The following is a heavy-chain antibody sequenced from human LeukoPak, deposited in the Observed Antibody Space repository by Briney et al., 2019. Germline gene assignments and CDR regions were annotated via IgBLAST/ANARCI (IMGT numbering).Heavy chain of an antibody. V-gene: IGHV1-2*02. CDR1: GYTFTGYY. CDR2: INPNSGGT. Sequence: GASVKVSCKASGYTFTGYYMHWVGQAPGQGLEWMGCINPNSGGTNYAQKFQGRVTMTRDTSISTAYMELSRLRSDDTAVYYCARDQDIVLVPAAQAFDPWGQGSLVTVSS. J-gene: IGHJ5*02. CDR3: ARDQDIVLVPAAQAFDP. D-gene: IGHD2-2*01.